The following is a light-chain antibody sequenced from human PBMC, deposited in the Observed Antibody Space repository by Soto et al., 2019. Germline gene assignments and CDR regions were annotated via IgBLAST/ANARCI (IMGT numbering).Light chain of an antibody. Sequence: DIQMTQSPSTLSASVGDRITITCRASQSISWSLAWCQHQPGKAPKLLIYGASSLQSGVPSRFSGSGSGTDFTLTISSLQPEDFATYYCQQSYSTPRTFGQGTKVDIK. CDR1: QSISWS. CDR3: QQSYSTPRT. V-gene: IGKV1-39*01. J-gene: IGKJ1*01. CDR2: GAS.